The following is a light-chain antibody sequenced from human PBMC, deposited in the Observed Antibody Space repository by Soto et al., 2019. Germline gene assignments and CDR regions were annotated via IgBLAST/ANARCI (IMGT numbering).Light chain of an antibody. CDR1: SSDVGGYNY. V-gene: IGLV2-14*01. Sequence: QSALTQPASVSGSPGQSITISCTGTSSDVGGYNYVSWYQQHPGKAPKLMIFDVSYRPSGVSIRFSGSKSGNTASLTISGLQAEDEADYYCSSYTSTSTFVVFGGGTKLTFL. CDR2: DVS. CDR3: SSYTSTSTFVV. J-gene: IGLJ2*01.